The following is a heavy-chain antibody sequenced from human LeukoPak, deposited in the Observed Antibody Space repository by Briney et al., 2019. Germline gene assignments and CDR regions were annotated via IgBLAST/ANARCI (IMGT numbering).Heavy chain of an antibody. CDR2: ICGGGGST. V-gene: IGHV3-23*01. CDR1: GFTFRSYA. CDR3: AKDRDSARWGNDAFHI. J-gene: IGHJ3*02. D-gene: IGHD3-16*01. Sequence: GGSLRLSCAASGFTFRSYAMRWVRQAPGKGLEWVSAICGGGGSTYYAASVKGRFTISRDNSKNTLYLQMNSLRAEDTAVYYRAKDRDSARWGNDAFHIWPQKTMVTVSS.